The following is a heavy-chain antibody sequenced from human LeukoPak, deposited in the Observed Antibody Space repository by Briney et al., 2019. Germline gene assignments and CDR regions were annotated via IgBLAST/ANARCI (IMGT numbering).Heavy chain of an antibody. J-gene: IGHJ4*02. Sequence: SQTLSLTRAISVDSVSNTSACWHWIRHSPSRGLQWLARTYYRSQWLTDYALSLQRRMTINADTSRNQFSLHLNSVTPEYTGVYYCARDRTYGYNFDYWGQGILVTVSS. CDR3: ARDRTYGYNFDY. CDR1: VDSVSNTSAC. CDR2: TYYRSQWLT. D-gene: IGHD5-18*01. V-gene: IGHV6-1*01.